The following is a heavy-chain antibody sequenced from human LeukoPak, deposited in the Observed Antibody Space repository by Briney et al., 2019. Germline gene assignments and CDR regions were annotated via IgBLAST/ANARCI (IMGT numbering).Heavy chain of an antibody. CDR3: AREDYYDSSGYYYVGSGSCDY. V-gene: IGHV3-21*01. CDR2: ISSSSSSYI. CDR1: GFTFSSYS. Sequence: PGGSLRLSCAASGFTFSSYSMNWVRQAPGKGLEWVSSISSSSSSYIYYADSVKGRFTISRDNAKNSLYLQMNSLRAEDTAVYYCAREDYYDSSGYYYVGSGSCDYWGQGTLVTVSS. J-gene: IGHJ4*02. D-gene: IGHD3-22*01.